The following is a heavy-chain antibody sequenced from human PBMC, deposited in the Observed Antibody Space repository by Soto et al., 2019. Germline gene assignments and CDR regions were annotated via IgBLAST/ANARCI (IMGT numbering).Heavy chain of an antibody. Sequence: QVQLQESGPGLVKPSETLSLTCTVSGDSVSNGNSYWSWIRQPPGKGLEWIGYTYYSGSTNYNPSLKSRVTTSVDTSKNQFSLRLSSVTAADTAVYYCARGGAYYYYYGMDVWGQGTTVTVSS. J-gene: IGHJ6*02. CDR1: GDSVSNGNSY. CDR2: TYYSGST. CDR3: ARGGAYYYYYGMDV. V-gene: IGHV4-61*01.